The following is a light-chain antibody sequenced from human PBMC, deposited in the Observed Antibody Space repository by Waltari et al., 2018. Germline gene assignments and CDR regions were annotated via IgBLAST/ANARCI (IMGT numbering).Light chain of an antibody. CDR1: SSDVGDNNY. CDR2: EVT. J-gene: IGLJ3*02. CDR3: SSYTTSKTIL. Sequence: QSALTQPASVSGSPGQSITISCTGTSSDVGDNNYVSWYQQHPGKAPKLMIYEVTRRPSVVSDRFSGSKSGSTASLTISGLQAEDEADFYCSSYTTSKTILFGGGTKVTVL. V-gene: IGLV2-14*01.